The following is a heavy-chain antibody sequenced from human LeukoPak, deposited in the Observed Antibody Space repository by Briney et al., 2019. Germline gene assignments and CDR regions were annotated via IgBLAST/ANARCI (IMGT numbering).Heavy chain of an antibody. J-gene: IGHJ4*02. Sequence: ASVKVSCKASGYTFTGYYMHWVRQAPGQGLEWMGWINPNSGGTNYAQKFQGRVTMTRDTSISTAYMELSRLRSDDTAVYYCARGSYRYCTNGVCYSYWGQGTLVTVSP. V-gene: IGHV1-2*02. CDR2: INPNSGGT. D-gene: IGHD2-8*01. CDR1: GYTFTGYY. CDR3: ARGSYRYCTNGVCYSY.